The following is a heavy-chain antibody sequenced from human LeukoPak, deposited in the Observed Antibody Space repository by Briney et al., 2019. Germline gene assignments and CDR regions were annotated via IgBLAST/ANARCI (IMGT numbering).Heavy chain of an antibody. CDR3: ARGTYDSSRYYYFDY. CDR2: IYPDGST. CDR1: GGSISSGGYS. J-gene: IGHJ4*02. V-gene: IGHV4-30-2*01. D-gene: IGHD3-22*01. Sequence: PSETLSLTCAVSGGSISSGGYSWNWIRRPPGKGLEWIGYIYPDGSTYYNPSLTSRVTMSVDRSKNQFSPKLSSVTAADTAVYFCARGTYDSSRYYYFDYWGQGTLVTVSS.